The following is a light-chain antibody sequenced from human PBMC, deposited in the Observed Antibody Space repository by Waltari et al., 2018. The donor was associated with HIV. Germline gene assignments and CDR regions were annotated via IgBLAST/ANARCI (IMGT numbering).Light chain of an antibody. Sequence: DIQMTKSPSSLSAFVGDRVTITCHASQDINNYLNWYHQKPGRAPEVLIYDAFNLKPGLPSRFSGSESGTDFTLTISDLQPEDIGTYYCQQYNNVPYTFGQGTTLQI. CDR1: QDINNY. CDR2: DAF. J-gene: IGKJ2*01. V-gene: IGKV1-33*01. CDR3: QQYNNVPYT.